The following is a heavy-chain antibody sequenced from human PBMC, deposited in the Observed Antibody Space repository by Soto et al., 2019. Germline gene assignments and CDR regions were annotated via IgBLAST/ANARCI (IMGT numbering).Heavy chain of an antibody. CDR1: GFTFSSYG. Sequence: PGGSLRLSCAASGFTFSSYGMHWVRQAPGKGLEWVAVIWYDGSNKCYVDSVKGRFTISRDNSKNTLYLQMNSLRAEDTAVYYCARDGIAAAGTFDYWGQGTLVTVSS. D-gene: IGHD6-13*01. CDR2: IWYDGSNK. V-gene: IGHV3-33*01. J-gene: IGHJ4*02. CDR3: ARDGIAAAGTFDY.